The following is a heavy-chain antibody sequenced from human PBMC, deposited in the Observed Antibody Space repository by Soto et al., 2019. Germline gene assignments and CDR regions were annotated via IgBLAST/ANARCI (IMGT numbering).Heavy chain of an antibody. D-gene: IGHD1-20*01. J-gene: IGHJ5*01. CDR2: IYPGDSDT. Sequence: GESLKISCKGSGYSFTSYWIGWVRQMPGKGLEWMGIIYPGDSDTRYSPSFQGQVTISADRSISTAYLQWSSLKASDTAMYYCARQLPGPGIKEAFDSWGQGTLVTVSS. V-gene: IGHV5-51*01. CDR3: ARQLPGPGIKEAFDS. CDR1: GYSFTSYW.